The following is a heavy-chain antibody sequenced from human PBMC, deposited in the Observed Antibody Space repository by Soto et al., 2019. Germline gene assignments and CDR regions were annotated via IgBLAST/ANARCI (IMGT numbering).Heavy chain of an antibody. Sequence: EVQLLESGGGLVQPGGSLRLSCAASGFTFSSYAMSWVRQAPGKGLEWVSGISSDGSSTDYADSVKGRFTVSRDNAKNMLYLEMNSLRAEDTAVYHCARDLATTNYYFALDVWGQGTTVTVSS. D-gene: IGHD5-12*01. V-gene: IGHV3-23*01. CDR2: ISSDGSST. J-gene: IGHJ6*02. CDR1: GFTFSSYA. CDR3: ARDLATTNYYFALDV.